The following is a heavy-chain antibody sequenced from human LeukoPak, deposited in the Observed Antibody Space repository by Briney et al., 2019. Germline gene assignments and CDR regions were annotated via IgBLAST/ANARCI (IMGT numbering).Heavy chain of an antibody. CDR2: ISGNSSTI. J-gene: IGHJ4*02. V-gene: IGHV3-48*04. CDR3: AREDGSYYFPPLDY. Sequence: GGSLRLSCAASRFTFSSYCMTWVRQAPGKGLEWVSYISGNSSTIYYADSVKGRFTISRDSAKNSLYLQMSSLRAEDTAVYYCAREDGSYYFPPLDYWGQGTLVTVSS. D-gene: IGHD1-26*01. CDR1: RFTFSSYC.